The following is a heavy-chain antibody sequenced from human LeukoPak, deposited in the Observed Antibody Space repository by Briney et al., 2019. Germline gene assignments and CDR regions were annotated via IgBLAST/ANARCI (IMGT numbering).Heavy chain of an antibody. CDR3: ARADYDILTGYLALDAFDI. D-gene: IGHD3-9*01. CDR1: GFTFSSYG. CDR2: IWYDGSNK. J-gene: IGHJ3*02. V-gene: IGHV3-33*01. Sequence: GRSLRLSCAASGFTFSSYGMHWVRQAPGKGLEWVAVIWYDGSNKYYADSVKGRFTISRDNSKNTLYLQMNSLRAEDTAVYYCARADYDILTGYLALDAFDIWGQGTMVTVSS.